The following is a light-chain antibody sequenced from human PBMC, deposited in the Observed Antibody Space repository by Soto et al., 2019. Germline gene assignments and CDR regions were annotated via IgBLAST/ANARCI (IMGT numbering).Light chain of an antibody. J-gene: IGLJ1*01. CDR2: DVS. V-gene: IGLV2-14*01. CDR1: SSDVGGYNY. Sequence: QSVLTQPASVSGSPGQSITISCTGTSSDVGGYNYVSWYQQHPGKAPKLMIYDVSNRPSGVSNRFSGSKSGNTASLTISGLQAEDEAAYYCSSYTSSSTSVFGTGTKLTVL. CDR3: SSYTSSSTSV.